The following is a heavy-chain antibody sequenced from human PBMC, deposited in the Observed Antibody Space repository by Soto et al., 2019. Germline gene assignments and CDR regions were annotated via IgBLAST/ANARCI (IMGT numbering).Heavy chain of an antibody. Sequence: NPXGTLSLSCTVSGDSVTSSNDFWACIRQPPGKGLEWIGSIYYSGSSYSNPSLKSPVTMSVDTSKNQFSLKLSSVTAADTALYYCARNENRYRVSSYYFYGMDVCGQGTTVTVSS. J-gene: IGHJ6*02. CDR1: GDSVTSSNDF. CDR2: IYYSGSS. CDR3: ARNENRYRVSSYYFYGMDV. D-gene: IGHD1-26*01. V-gene: IGHV4-39*01.